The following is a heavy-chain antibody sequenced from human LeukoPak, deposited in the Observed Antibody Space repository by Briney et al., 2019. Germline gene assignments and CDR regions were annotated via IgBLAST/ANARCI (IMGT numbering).Heavy chain of an antibody. D-gene: IGHD6-13*01. J-gene: IGHJ4*02. CDR2: IKQDGSEK. V-gene: IGHV3-7*01. CDR3: VQQLGDY. Sequence: GGSLRLSCAASGFTFSNYWMSWFRQAPGKGLEWVANIKQDGSEKYYVDSVKGRFTISRDNAKNSLYLQMNSLRVEDTAVHYCVQQLGDYWGQGTLVTVSS. CDR1: GFTFSNYW.